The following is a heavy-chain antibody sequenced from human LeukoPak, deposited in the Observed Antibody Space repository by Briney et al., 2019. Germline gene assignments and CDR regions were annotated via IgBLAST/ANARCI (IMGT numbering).Heavy chain of an antibody. CDR1: GGSISTYY. Sequence: SETLSLTCTVSGGSISTYYWSWLRQPPGKGLEWIGEINHSGSTNYNPSLKSRVTISVDTSKNQFSLKLRSVTAADTAVYFCARGSGYSSGYLNWFDPWGQGTLVTVSS. J-gene: IGHJ5*02. CDR3: ARGSGYSSGYLNWFDP. D-gene: IGHD5-18*01. CDR2: INHSGST. V-gene: IGHV4-34*01.